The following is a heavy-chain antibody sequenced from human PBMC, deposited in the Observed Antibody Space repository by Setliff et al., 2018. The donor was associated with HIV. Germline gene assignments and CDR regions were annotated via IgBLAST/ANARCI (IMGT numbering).Heavy chain of an antibody. CDR1: GFSLNSPGGG. CDR2: LYWDDDK. V-gene: IGHV2-5*02. Sequence: PTLVNPTQTLTLTCTFSGFSLNSPGGGVGWVRQPPGKALEWLALLYWDDDKRYSPSLKSRLTITKDTSKNQVVLTMTNMDPVDTATYYCAHSPEFYSSIVWGQGTLVTVSS. CDR3: AHSPEFYSSIV. D-gene: IGHD2-15*01. J-gene: IGHJ4*02.